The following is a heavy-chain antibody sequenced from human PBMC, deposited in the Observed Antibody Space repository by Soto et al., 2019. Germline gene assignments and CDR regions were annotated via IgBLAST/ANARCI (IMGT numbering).Heavy chain of an antibody. V-gene: IGHV3-7*03. CDR1: GFTFSSYW. Sequence: GSLRLSCAASGFTFSSYWMSWVRQAPGKGLEWVANIKQDGSEKYHVDSMKGRFTISRDNAKNSLYLQMNSLRAEDTAVYYCARVLSIAAAGIDYWGQGTLVTVSS. CDR3: ARVLSIAAAGIDY. CDR2: IKQDGSEK. J-gene: IGHJ4*02. D-gene: IGHD6-13*01.